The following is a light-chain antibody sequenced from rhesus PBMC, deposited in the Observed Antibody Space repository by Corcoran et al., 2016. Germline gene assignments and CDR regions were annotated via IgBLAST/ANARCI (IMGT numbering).Light chain of an antibody. CDR3: QVWDSVTDHNI. V-gene: IGLV3-36*02. CDR2: YDT. Sequence: SYDLTQPPSVSVSPGQTARITCGGDYIGSKYVHWFQQKAPQAPLLVIYYDTERPSGIPERFSGSKSGNTATLAISGVEAGDEADYYWQVWDSVTDHNIFGGGTRLTVL. CDR1: YIGSKY. J-gene: IGLJ1*01.